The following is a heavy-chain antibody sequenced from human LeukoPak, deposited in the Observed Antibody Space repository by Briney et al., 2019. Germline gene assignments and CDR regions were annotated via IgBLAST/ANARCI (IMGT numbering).Heavy chain of an antibody. V-gene: IGHV4-61*02. Sequence: PSETLSLTCTVFGGSISSGSYYWSWIRQPAGKGLEWIGRIYTSGSTNYNPSLKSRVTISVDTSKNQFSLNLSSVTAADTAVFYCARGHDYFDYWGQETLVTVSS. CDR1: GGSISSGSYY. CDR3: ARGHDYFDY. J-gene: IGHJ4*02. CDR2: IYTSGST.